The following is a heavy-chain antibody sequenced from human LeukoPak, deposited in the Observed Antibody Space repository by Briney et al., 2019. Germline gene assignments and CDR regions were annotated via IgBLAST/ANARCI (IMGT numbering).Heavy chain of an antibody. V-gene: IGHV4-39*01. Sequence: KASETLSLTCTVSGGSISSSSYYWGWIRQPPGKGLEWIGSIYYSGSTYYNPSLKSRVTISVDTSKNQFSLKLSSVTAADTAVYYCARIVVVIMGLDYWGQGTLVTVSS. D-gene: IGHD3-22*01. CDR1: GGSISSSSYY. J-gene: IGHJ4*02. CDR3: ARIVVVIMGLDY. CDR2: IYYSGST.